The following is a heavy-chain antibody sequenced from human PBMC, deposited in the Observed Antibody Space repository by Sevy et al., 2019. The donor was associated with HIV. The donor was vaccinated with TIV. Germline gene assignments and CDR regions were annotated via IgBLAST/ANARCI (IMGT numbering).Heavy chain of an antibody. Sequence: GGSLRLSCAASGFTFSSYAMSWVRQAPGKGLEWVSAISGSGYLTYYTDSVKGRFTISRDNSKNTLYLQMNSLRAEDTAVYYSAKEGGGYYYDNSGLFDYWGQGTLVTVSS. CDR2: ISGSGYLT. V-gene: IGHV3-23*01. CDR1: GFTFSSYA. CDR3: AKEGGGYYYDNSGLFDY. J-gene: IGHJ4*02. D-gene: IGHD3-22*01.